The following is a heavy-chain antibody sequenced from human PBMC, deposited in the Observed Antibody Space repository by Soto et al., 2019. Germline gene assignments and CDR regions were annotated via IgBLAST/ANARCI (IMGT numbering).Heavy chain of an antibody. J-gene: IGHJ4*02. CDR1: GFSFSTCA. D-gene: IGHD2-2*01. CDR2: INDSGDFT. Sequence: EVQLFESGGGLVQPGGSLRLSCGASGFSFSTCAMLWVGQAPGKGLEWVSGINDSGDFTVYSDSVKGRFTISRDNSKNTVFLQMNSLRAEDTALYYCATGRYCSSAACLAADWGQGALITVSS. CDR3: ATGRYCSSAACLAAD. V-gene: IGHV3-23*01.